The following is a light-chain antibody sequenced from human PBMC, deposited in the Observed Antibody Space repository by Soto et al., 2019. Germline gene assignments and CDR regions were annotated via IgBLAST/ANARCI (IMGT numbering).Light chain of an antibody. Sequence: QSVLTQPPSASGTPGQRVTMSCSGSSSNIGSNTVNWYQQLPGAAPKLLIQSNNQRPSGVPDRFSGSQSGTSASLAISGLQSEDEADYYCAVWYDSLNGYVFGTGTKVTVL. CDR2: SNN. CDR3: AVWYDSLNGYV. CDR1: SSNIGSNT. J-gene: IGLJ1*01. V-gene: IGLV1-44*01.